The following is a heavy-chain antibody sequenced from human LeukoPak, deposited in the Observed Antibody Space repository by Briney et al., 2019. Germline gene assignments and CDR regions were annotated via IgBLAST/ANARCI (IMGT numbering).Heavy chain of an antibody. CDR1: GGSFSGYY. CDR3: ARHQAYYYDTRGYFDF. Sequence: SETLSLTCAVYGGSFSGYYWSWIRQPPGKGLEWIGEINHSGSTNYNPSLKSRVTISVDTSKNQFSLKLSSVTAADTSVYYCARHQAYYYDTRGYFDFWGQGTLATVSS. J-gene: IGHJ4*02. CDR2: INHSGST. D-gene: IGHD3-22*01. V-gene: IGHV4-34*01.